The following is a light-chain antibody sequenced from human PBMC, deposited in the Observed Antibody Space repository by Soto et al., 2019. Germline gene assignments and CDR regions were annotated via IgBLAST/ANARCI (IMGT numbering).Light chain of an antibody. CDR2: AAS. CDR3: QKYTRAPFT. Sequence: DIQMTQSPSSLSAAVGDRVTITCRASQGIDTYLAWYQQKPGKVPKLLIYAASTLQSGVPSRFSGSGSGTDFTLTISSRQPEDVATYYCQKYTRAPFTFGPGTKVDIK. V-gene: IGKV1-27*01. J-gene: IGKJ3*01. CDR1: QGIDTY.